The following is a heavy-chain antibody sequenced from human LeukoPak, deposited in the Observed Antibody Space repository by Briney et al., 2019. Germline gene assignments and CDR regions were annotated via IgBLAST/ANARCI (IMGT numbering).Heavy chain of an antibody. V-gene: IGHV1-69*01. CDR2: IIPIFGTA. J-gene: IGHJ4*02. CDR1: GGTFSSYA. CDR3: ARGHCSVGSCYDY. Sequence: SVKVSYKASGGTFSSYAISWVRQAPGQGLEWMGGIIPIFGTANYAQKFQGRVTITADESTSTAYMELSSLRSEDTAVYYCARGHCSVGSCYDYWGQGTLVTVSS. D-gene: IGHD2-15*01.